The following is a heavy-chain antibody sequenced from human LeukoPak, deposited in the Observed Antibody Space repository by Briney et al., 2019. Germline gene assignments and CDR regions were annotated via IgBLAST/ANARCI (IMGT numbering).Heavy chain of an antibody. CDR1: GGSISSNNW. CDR3: ARVNINNWHSCDY. D-gene: IGHD1-1*01. Sequence: SGTLSLTCAVSGGSISSNNWWGWVRQPPGEGLGWIGEIYHSGSPNYNPSLKSRVTISVDKSRNHFSLNLSSVTAADTAVYYCARVNINNWHSCDYWGQGTLVTVSS. J-gene: IGHJ4*02. CDR2: IYHSGSP. V-gene: IGHV4-4*02.